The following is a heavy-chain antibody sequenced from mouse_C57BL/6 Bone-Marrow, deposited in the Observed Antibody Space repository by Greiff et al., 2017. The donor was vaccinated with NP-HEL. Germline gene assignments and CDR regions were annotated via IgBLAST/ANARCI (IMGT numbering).Heavy chain of an antibody. CDR2: IYPGDGDT. CDR1: GYAFSSSW. CDR3: ARGFRAMDY. J-gene: IGHJ4*01. Sequence: QVQLQQSGPELVKPGASVKISCKASGYAFSSSWMNWVKQRPGKGLEWIGRIYPGDGDTNYNGKFKGKATLTADKSSSTAYMQLSSLTSEDSAVYFCARGFRAMDYWGQGTSVTVSS. V-gene: IGHV1-82*01.